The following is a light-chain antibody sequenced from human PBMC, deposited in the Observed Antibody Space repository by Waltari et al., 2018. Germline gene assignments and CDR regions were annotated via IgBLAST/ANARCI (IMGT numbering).Light chain of an antibody. CDR3: QQSYSTPRT. Sequence: EIEMTQSPSSLSASVGDRVTITCRASQSISSYLNWYQQKPGKAPKLLICAASSLQRGVPSRFSGSGYGTDFTLTISSLQPEDFATYYCQQSYSTPRTFGQGTKVEIK. J-gene: IGKJ1*01. CDR1: QSISSY. V-gene: IGKV1-39*01. CDR2: AAS.